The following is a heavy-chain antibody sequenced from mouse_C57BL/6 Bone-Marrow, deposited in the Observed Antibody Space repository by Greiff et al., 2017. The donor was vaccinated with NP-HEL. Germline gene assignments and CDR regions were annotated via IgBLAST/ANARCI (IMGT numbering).Heavy chain of an antibody. Sequence: DVHLVESEGGLVQPGSSMKLSCTASGFTFSDYYMAWVRQVPEKGLEWVANINYDGSSTYYLDSLKSRFILSRDNAKNILYLQMSSLKSEDTATYYCAREGGLRRRTYAMDYWGQGTSVTVSS. CDR2: INYDGSST. CDR3: AREGGLRRRTYAMDY. V-gene: IGHV5-16*01. J-gene: IGHJ4*01. D-gene: IGHD2-4*01. CDR1: GFTFSDYY.